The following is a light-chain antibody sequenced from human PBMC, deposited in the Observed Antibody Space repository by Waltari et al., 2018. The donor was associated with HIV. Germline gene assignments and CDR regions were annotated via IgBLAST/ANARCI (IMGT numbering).Light chain of an antibody. CDR3: QQYNNWPYT. CDR2: SAS. V-gene: IGKV3-15*01. CDR1: QGVNIK. Sequence: EILMTQSPDTLSVSPGETATLSSRASQGVNIKLAWYQQKPGQAPRLLIYSASTRATGIPARFSGSGSGTEFTLTITSLQSEDFTIYYCQQYNNWPYTFGQGTKLEI. J-gene: IGKJ2*01.